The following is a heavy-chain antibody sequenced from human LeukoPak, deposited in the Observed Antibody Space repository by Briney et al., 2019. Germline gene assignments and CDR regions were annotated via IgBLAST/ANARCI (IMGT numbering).Heavy chain of an antibody. D-gene: IGHD4-11*01. CDR2: INHSGST. J-gene: IGHJ4*02. CDR3: ARSSRHDYSIYYFDY. CDR1: GGSFSGYY. Sequence: SETLSLTCAVYGGSFSGYYWSWIRQPPGKGLEWIGGINHSGSTNYNPSLKSRVTISVDTSKNQFSLKLSSVTAVDTAVYYCARSSRHDYSIYYFDYWGQGTLVTVSS. V-gene: IGHV4-34*01.